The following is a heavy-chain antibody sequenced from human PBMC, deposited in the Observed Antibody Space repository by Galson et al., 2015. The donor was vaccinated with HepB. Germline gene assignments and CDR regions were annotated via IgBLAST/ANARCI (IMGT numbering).Heavy chain of an antibody. CDR2: IYYSGST. Sequence: SETLSLTCTVSGGSISSSSYYWGWIRQPPGKGLEWIGSIYYSGSTYYNPSLKSRVTISVDTSKNQFSLKLSSVTAADTAVYYCAVGATTSGAFDIWGQGTMVTVSS. CDR3: AVGATTSGAFDI. V-gene: IGHV4-39*01. D-gene: IGHD1-26*01. CDR1: GGSISSSSYY. J-gene: IGHJ3*02.